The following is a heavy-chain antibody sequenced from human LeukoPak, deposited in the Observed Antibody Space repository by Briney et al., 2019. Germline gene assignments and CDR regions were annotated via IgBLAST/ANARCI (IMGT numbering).Heavy chain of an antibody. CDR3: ARESSSSSAADY. CDR1: GGTFSSYA. Sequence: ASVKVSCKASGGTFSSYAISWVRQAPGQGLEWMGWISAYNGNTNYAQKLQGRVTMTTDTSTSTAYMELRSLRSDDTAVYYCARESSSSSAADYWGQGTLVTVSS. D-gene: IGHD6-6*01. J-gene: IGHJ4*02. CDR2: ISAYNGNT. V-gene: IGHV1-18*01.